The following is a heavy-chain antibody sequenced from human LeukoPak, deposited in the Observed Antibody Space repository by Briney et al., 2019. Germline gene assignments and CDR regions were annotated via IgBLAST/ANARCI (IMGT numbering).Heavy chain of an antibody. V-gene: IGHV3-21*01. J-gene: IGHJ4*02. CDR2: ISSSSSYI. CDR3: ASQSIAGYYFDY. D-gene: IGHD6-6*01. CDR1: GFTFSSYS. Sequence: PGGSLRFSCAASGFTFSSYSMNWVRQAPGKGLEWVSSISSSSSYIYYADSVKGRFTISRDNAKNSLYLQMNSLRAEDTAVYYCASQSIAGYYFDYWGQGTLVTVSS.